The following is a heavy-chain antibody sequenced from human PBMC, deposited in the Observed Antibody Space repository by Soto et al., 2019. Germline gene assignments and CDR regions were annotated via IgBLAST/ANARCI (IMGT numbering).Heavy chain of an antibody. V-gene: IGHV4-31*03. CDR1: GGSISSGGYY. J-gene: IGHJ4*02. CDR2: IYYSGST. CDR3: ARSEEGGATINWVFDY. Sequence: NPSETLSLTCTVSGGSISSGGYYWSWIRQHPGKGLEWIGYIYYSGSTYYNPSLKSRVTISVDTSKNQFSLKLSSVTAADTAVYYCARSEEGGATINWVFDYWGQGTLVTVSS. D-gene: IGHD5-12*01.